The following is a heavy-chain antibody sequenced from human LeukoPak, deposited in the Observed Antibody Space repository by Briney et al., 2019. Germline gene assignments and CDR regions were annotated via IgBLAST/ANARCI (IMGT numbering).Heavy chain of an antibody. V-gene: IGHV3-30*02. D-gene: IGHD3-3*01. CDR2: IRFDEKIQ. J-gene: IGHJ5*02. CDR1: GFTFSTYG. Sequence: GRSLRLSCAASGFTFSTYGMHWVRQAPGKGLEWVAFIRFDEKIQYYADSVKGRFTISRDNSKNTLYLQMNSLRAEDTAVYYCAKDSLRFLEWLPDWFDPWGQGTLVTVSS. CDR3: AKDSLRFLEWLPDWFDP.